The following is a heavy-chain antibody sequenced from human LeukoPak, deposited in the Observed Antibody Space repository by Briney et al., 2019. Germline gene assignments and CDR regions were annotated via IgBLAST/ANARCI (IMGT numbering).Heavy chain of an antibody. CDR1: GFTFNNYG. CDR2: ISYDGSNK. D-gene: IGHD1-1*01. J-gene: IGHJ4*02. Sequence: PGGSLRLSCAASGFTFNNYGMHWVRQAPGKGLEWVAVISYDGSNKYYADSVKGRFTISRDNSKNTLYLQMNSLRAEDTAVYYCARGVEPHYLDYWGQGTLVTVSS. V-gene: IGHV3-30*03. CDR3: ARGVEPHYLDY.